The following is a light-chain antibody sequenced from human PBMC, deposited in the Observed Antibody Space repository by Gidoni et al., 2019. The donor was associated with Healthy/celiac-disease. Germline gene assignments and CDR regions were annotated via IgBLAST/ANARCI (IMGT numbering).Light chain of an antibody. CDR3: QQRSNWPTWT. J-gene: IGKJ1*01. CDR1: QRVSSY. CDR2: DAS. Sequence: EIVLTPSPATLSLSPGERATLSCRASQRVSSYLAWYQQKPGQAPRLLIYDASNRATGIPARFSGSGSGTDFTLTISSLEPEDFAVYYCQQRSNWPTWTFGQGTKVEIK. V-gene: IGKV3-11*01.